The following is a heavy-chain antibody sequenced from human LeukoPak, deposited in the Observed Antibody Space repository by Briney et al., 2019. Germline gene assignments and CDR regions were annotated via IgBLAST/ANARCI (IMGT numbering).Heavy chain of an antibody. V-gene: IGHV1-46*01. Sequence: ASVKVSCKASGYTFTNHYMHWVRQAPGQGLEWMGIINPSGGSTDYAQKFQGRVTMTRDTSTSTVYMEVSSLRSDDTAVYYCARSHGGSGTPQREYYFEYWGQGTLVTVSS. CDR2: INPSGGST. CDR3: ARSHGGSGTPQREYYFEY. D-gene: IGHD3-10*01. J-gene: IGHJ4*02. CDR1: GYTFTNHY.